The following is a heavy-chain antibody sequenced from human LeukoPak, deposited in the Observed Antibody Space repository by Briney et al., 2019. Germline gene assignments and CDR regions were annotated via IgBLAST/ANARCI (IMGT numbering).Heavy chain of an antibody. CDR2: MNPNSGNT. D-gene: IGHD6-13*01. CDR1: GYTFTSYD. Sequence: ASVKVSCKASGYTFTSYDINWVRQATGQGLEWMGWMNPNSGNTGYAQKFQGRVTMTRNTSISTAYMELSSLRSEDTAVYYCARGWEGMAAAGPILTWFDPWGQGTLVTVSS. V-gene: IGHV1-8*01. CDR3: ARGWEGMAAAGPILTWFDP. J-gene: IGHJ5*02.